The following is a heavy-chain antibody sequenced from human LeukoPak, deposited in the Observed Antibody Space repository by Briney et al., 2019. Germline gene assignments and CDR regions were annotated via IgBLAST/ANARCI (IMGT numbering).Heavy chain of an antibody. J-gene: IGHJ6*02. CDR2: LNPSGGST. D-gene: IGHD3-3*01. Sequence: GASVKVSCKASGYTVTSYYMHWVRQAPGQGLEWMGILNPSGGSTSYAQKFQGRATLTRATSTSTAYMELRSLRSDDTAVYYCARGFSDFWSGYYRPYYYGMDVWGQGTTVTVSS. CDR1: GYTVTSYY. V-gene: IGHV1-46*01. CDR3: ARGFSDFWSGYYRPYYYGMDV.